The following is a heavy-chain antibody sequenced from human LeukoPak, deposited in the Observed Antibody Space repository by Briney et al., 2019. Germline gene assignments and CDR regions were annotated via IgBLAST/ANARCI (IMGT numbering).Heavy chain of an antibody. CDR3: DIAAAGTDY. V-gene: IGHV1-69*13. J-gene: IGHJ4*02. CDR2: IIPIFGTA. CDR1: GYTFSTYP. D-gene: IGHD6-13*01. Sequence: VASVKVSCKASGYTFSTYPMNWVRQAPGQGLEWMGGIIPIFGTANYAQKFQGRVTITADESTSTAYMELSSLRSEDTAVYYCDIAAAGTDYWGQGTLVTVSS.